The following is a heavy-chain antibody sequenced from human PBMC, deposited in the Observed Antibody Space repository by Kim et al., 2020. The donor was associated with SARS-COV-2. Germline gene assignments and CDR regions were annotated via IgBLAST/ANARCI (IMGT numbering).Heavy chain of an antibody. J-gene: IGHJ6*02. Sequence: ADPGKGRFTISRDNSKNTLYLQMNSRRAEDTAVYYCAKQFGELEEGGMDVWGQGTTVTVSS. CDR3: AKQFGELEEGGMDV. D-gene: IGHD3-10*01. V-gene: IGHV3-23*01.